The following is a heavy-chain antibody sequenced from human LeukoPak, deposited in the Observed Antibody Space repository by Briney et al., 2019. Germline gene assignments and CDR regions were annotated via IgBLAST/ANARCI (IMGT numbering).Heavy chain of an antibody. J-gene: IGHJ4*02. CDR3: AREDYYDSGSSDY. CDR1: GYTFTSYD. V-gene: IGHV1-8*03. D-gene: IGHD3-22*01. Sequence: ASVKVSCKASGYTFTSYDINWVRQATGQGLEWMGWMNPNSGNKAYAQKFQGRVTITRNTSISTAYMELSSLRSEDTAIYYCAREDYYDSGSSDYWGQGTLVTVSS. CDR2: MNPNSGNK.